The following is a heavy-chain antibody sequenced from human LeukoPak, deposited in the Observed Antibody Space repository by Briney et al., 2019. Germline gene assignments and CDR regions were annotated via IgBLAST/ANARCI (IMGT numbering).Heavy chain of an antibody. CDR3: AKGDPYGSGTYPVDY. D-gene: IGHD3-10*01. J-gene: IGHJ4*01. V-gene: IGHV1-2*02. CDR1: GYTFTGYY. CDR2: INPNSGGT. Sequence: ASVKVSCKASGYTFTGYYIHWLRQAPGQGLEWMGFINPNSGGTNYAQKFQGRVTMTRDTSISTAYMELSSLTSDDTAAYYCAKGDPYGSGTYPVDYWGHGTLVTVSS.